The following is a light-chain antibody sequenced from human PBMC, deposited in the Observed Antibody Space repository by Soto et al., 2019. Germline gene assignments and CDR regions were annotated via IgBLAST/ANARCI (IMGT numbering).Light chain of an antibody. CDR2: GAS. CDR3: QQYDAVVT. CDR1: QSLTNNY. Sequence: EIVLTQSPGTLSLSPGERATLSCRASQSLTNNYFAWYQQKPGRALRLLIDGASTRAAGIPDRFSGSGSGTDFPLTISRLEPEDVAVYYCQQYDAVVTFGQGTKVEI. V-gene: IGKV3-20*01. J-gene: IGKJ1*01.